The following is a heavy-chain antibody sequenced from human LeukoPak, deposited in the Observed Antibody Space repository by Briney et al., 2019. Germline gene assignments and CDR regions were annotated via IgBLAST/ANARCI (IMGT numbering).Heavy chain of an antibody. D-gene: IGHD3-10*01. J-gene: IGHJ6*02. CDR3: AKAGDYYYYSGMDV. V-gene: IGHV3-23*01. CDR1: GFTFSSYA. CDR2: ISGNGGST. Sequence: GGSLILSCATSGFTFSSYAMSWVRQAPGKGLEWVSAISGNGGSTYYTGSVKGRFTISRDNSKNTLYVQMNSLRAEDTAVYYCAKAGDYYYYSGMDVWGQGTTVTVSS.